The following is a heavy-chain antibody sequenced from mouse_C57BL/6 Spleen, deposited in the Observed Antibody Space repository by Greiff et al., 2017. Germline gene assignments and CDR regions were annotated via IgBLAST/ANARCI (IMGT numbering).Heavy chain of an antibody. D-gene: IGHD2-1*01. CDR1: GFTFSSYA. CDR2: ISDGGSYT. CDR3: ARGDGNYGFYAMDY. Sequence: EVNLVESGGGLVKPGGSLKLSCAASGFTFSSYAMSWVRQTPEKRLEWVATISDGGSYTYYPDNVKGRFTISRDNAKNNLYLQMSHMKSEDTAMYYCARGDGNYGFYAMDYWGQGTSVTVSS. V-gene: IGHV5-4*03. J-gene: IGHJ4*01.